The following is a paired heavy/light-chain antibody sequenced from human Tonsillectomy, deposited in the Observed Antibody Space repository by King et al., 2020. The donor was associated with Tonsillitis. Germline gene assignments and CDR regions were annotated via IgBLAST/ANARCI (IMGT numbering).Heavy chain of an antibody. CDR3: ARELGIKFYQYYMDV. Sequence: QVQLQESGPGLVKPSQTLSLTCSVSGGSISSGDSSWSWIRQPPGKGLEWIGYISYSGSTFYNPSLQSRVSISIDTSNNQFSLRLSSVTAADTAVYFCARELGIKFYQYYMDVWGKGTTVIVSS. J-gene: IGHJ6*03. CDR1: GGSISSGDSS. D-gene: IGHD7-27*01. CDR2: ISYSGST. V-gene: IGHV4-30-4*01.
Light chain of an antibody. J-gene: IGLJ2*01. Sequence: QTVVTQEPSLTVSPGGTVTLTCASSTGAVTSGYYPNWFQQKPGQAPRALIYSTSNKHSWTPARFSGSLLGGKAALTLSGVQPEDEADYYCLLYYGGARVFGGGTKLTVL. V-gene: IGLV7-43*01. CDR3: LLYYGGARV. CDR1: TGAVTSGYY. CDR2: STS.